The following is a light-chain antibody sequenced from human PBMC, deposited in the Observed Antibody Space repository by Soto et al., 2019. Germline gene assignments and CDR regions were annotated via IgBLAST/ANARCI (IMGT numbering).Light chain of an antibody. V-gene: IGLV2-14*01. CDR1: SSEVGGYNY. CDR3: SSYTSSSTYV. Sequence: QSALTQPASVSGSPGQSITIAFTGTSSEVGGYNYVSWYQQYPGKAPRLVISDVSNRPSGVSNRFSGSKSGNSASLTISGLKSEDEADYYWSSYTSSSTYVFGTGTKLTVL. J-gene: IGLJ1*01. CDR2: DVS.